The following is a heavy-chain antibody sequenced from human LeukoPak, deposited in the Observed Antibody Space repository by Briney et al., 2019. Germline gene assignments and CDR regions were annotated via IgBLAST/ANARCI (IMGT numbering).Heavy chain of an antibody. CDR2: IYYSGST. D-gene: IGHD4-11*01. CDR3: AREMGPVSLYYYYGMDV. Sequence: SETLSLTCTVSGGSISSYYWSWIRQPPGKGLEWIGYIYYSGSTNYNPSLKSRVTISRDTSKNQFSLKLSSVTAADTAVYYCAREMGPVSLYYYYGMDVWGQGTTVTVSS. CDR1: GGSISSYY. J-gene: IGHJ6*02. V-gene: IGHV4-59*01.